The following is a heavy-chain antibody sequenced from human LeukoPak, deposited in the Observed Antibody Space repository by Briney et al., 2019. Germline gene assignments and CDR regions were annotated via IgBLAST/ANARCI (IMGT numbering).Heavy chain of an antibody. Sequence: EASVTVSFKASGYTFTSYDINWVRQATGQGLEWMGWMNPNSGNTGYAQKFQGRVTITRNTSISTAYMELSSLRSEDTAVYYCARVPRERSSLDSWGQGTLVTVSS. CDR2: MNPNSGNT. CDR3: ARVPRERSSLDS. D-gene: IGHD1-26*01. V-gene: IGHV1-8*03. J-gene: IGHJ4*02. CDR1: GYTFTSYD.